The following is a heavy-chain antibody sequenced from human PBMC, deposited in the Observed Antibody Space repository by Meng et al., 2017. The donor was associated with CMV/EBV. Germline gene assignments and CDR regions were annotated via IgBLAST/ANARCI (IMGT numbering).Heavy chain of an antibody. D-gene: IGHD3-22*01. J-gene: IGHJ6*02. V-gene: IGHV4-59*01. CDR1: GVSISSYY. CDR2: IYYSGST. CDR3: ARGNGYYYDSSGYPLYYYYYGMDV. Sequence: SETLSLTCTVSGVSISSYYWSWIRQPPGKGLEWIGYIYYSGSTNYNPSLKSRVTISVDTSKNQFSLKLSSVTAADTAVYYCARGNGYYYDSSGYPLYYYYYGMDVWGQGTTVTVSS.